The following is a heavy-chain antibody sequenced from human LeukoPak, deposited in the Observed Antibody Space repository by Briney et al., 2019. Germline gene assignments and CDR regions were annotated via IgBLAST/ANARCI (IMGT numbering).Heavy chain of an antibody. J-gene: IGHJ4*02. CDR3: ARPANYYADRPFDY. Sequence: GESLKISCKGSGYSFTSYWIGWVRQMPGKGLEWMGIIYPGDSDTRYSTSFQGQVTISADKSISTAYLQWSSLKAWDTAMYYCARPANYYADRPFDYWGQGTLVTVSS. D-gene: IGHD3-10*01. CDR1: GYSFTSYW. CDR2: IYPGDSDT. V-gene: IGHV5-51*01.